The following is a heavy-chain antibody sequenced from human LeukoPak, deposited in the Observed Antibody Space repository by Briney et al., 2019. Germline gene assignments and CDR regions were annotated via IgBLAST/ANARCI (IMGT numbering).Heavy chain of an antibody. CDR1: GFTFDDYA. J-gene: IGHJ1*01. CDR2: ISWNNGSI. CDR3: AKPTTMIVVEGYFQH. D-gene: IGHD3-22*01. V-gene: IGHV3-9*01. Sequence: PGRSLRLSCAASGFTFDDYAMHWVRQAPGKGLEWVSGISWNNGSIGYADSVKGRFTISRDNAKNSLYLQMNSLRAEDTALYYCAKPTTMIVVEGYFQHWGQGTLATVSS.